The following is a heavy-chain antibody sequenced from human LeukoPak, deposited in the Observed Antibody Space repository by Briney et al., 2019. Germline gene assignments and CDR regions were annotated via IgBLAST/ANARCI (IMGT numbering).Heavy chain of an antibody. V-gene: IGHV5-51*01. CDR2: IYPGDSDT. CDR3: ARRGRDMATPRPYYFDD. CDR1: GYSFTSYW. Sequence: GESLNISCKGSGYSFTSYWIGWVRQTRGKGLEWMGIIYPGDSDTRYSPSFEGQVTISADKSISTASLQWSRLKASDTAMYYCARRGRDMATPRPYYFDDWGQGTLVTVSS. D-gene: IGHD5-24*01. J-gene: IGHJ4*02.